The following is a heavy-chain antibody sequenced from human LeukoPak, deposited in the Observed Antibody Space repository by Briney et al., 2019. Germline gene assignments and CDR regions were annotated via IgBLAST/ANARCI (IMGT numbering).Heavy chain of an antibody. V-gene: IGHV1-46*01. CDR1: GYMFTNYY. CDR3: SRGRAVAGAYYFDY. J-gene: IGHJ4*02. D-gene: IGHD6-19*01. Sequence: ASVKVSCKASGYMFTNYYLHWVRQAPGQRLELMGIINPISGSTTYAQKFQDRVTMTRDTSPSTLYMELSSLRYEDPAVYYCSRGRAVAGAYYFDYWGQGALVTVSS. CDR2: INPISGST.